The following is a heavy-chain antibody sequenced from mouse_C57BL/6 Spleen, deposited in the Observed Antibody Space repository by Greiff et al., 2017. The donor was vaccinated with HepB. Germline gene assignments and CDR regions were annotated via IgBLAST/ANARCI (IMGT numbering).Heavy chain of an antibody. D-gene: IGHD1-1*01. Sequence: VQLQQSGAELVKPGASVKISCKASGYAFSSYWMNWVKQRPGKGLEWIGQIYPGDGDTNYNGKFKGKATLTADKSSSTAYMQLSSLTSEDSAVYFCARWDTTVVADYWGQGTTLTVSS. CDR1: GYAFSSYW. V-gene: IGHV1-80*01. CDR3: ARWDTTVVADY. CDR2: IYPGDGDT. J-gene: IGHJ2*01.